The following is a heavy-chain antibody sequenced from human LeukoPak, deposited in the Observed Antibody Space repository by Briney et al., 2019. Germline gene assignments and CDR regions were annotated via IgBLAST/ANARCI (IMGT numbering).Heavy chain of an antibody. CDR2: ISGSGGGE. D-gene: IGHD1-26*01. CDR3: ARDSGSYAFAY. Sequence: AGSLTLSCAASGFTFSSYAMTWVRQAPGKGLEWVSGISGSGGGEYYTVSVKGRFTISRDNSKSTLFLQMSSLRPEDTAVYYCARDSGSYAFAYWGQRTLVTVSS. CDR1: GFTFSSYA. V-gene: IGHV3-23*01. J-gene: IGHJ4*02.